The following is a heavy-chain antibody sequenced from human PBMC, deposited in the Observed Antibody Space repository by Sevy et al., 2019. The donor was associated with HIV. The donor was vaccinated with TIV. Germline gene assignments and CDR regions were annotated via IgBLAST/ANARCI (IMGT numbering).Heavy chain of an antibody. V-gene: IGHV1-18*01. CDR3: ARALGDSSGYPHFDY. CDR2: ISAYNGNT. D-gene: IGHD3-22*01. J-gene: IGHJ4*02. CDR1: GYTCTSYG. Sequence: ASVKVSCKASGYTCTSYGISWVRLAPRQGLEWIGWISAYNGNTNYAQKLQGRVTMTTDTSTSTAYMELRSLRSDDTAVYYCARALGDSSGYPHFDYWGQGTLVTVSS.